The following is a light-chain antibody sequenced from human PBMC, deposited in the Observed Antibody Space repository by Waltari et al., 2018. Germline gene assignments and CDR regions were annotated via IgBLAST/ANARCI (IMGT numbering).Light chain of an antibody. CDR3: QQRSNWPFT. V-gene: IGKV3-11*01. Sequence: EIVLTQSPATLSLSPGERATLSCRASQSVSRYLAWYQQKPGQAPRLLIYGASNRATGITARFSGSGSGTDFTLTISSLEPEDFAVYYCQQRSNWPFTFGGGTKVEIK. CDR2: GAS. CDR1: QSVSRY. J-gene: IGKJ4*01.